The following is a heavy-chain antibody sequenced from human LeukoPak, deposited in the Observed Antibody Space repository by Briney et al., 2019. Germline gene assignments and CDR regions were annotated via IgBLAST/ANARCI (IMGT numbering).Heavy chain of an antibody. D-gene: IGHD1-26*01. CDR3: ARAATGIDY. V-gene: IGHV4-30-2*01. Sequence: PSETLSLTCAVSGGSISSGGYSWSWIRQPPGKGLEWIGYIYHSGSTYYNPSLKSRDTISVDRSKNQFSLKLSSVTAADTAVYYCARAATGIDYWGQGTLVTVSS. J-gene: IGHJ4*02. CDR1: GGSISSGGYS. CDR2: IYHSGST.